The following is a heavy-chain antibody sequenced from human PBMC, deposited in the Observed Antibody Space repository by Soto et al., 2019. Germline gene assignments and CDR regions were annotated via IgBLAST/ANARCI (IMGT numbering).Heavy chain of an antibody. Sequence: SVKVSCKASGGTFSSYAISWVRQAPGQGLEWMGGIIPIFGTANYAQKFQGRVTITADESTSTAYMELSSLRSEDTAVYYCARETVVVAANLGYYFDYWGQGTLVTVSS. CDR2: IIPIFGTA. V-gene: IGHV1-69*13. J-gene: IGHJ4*02. CDR1: GGTFSSYA. D-gene: IGHD2-15*01. CDR3: ARETVVVAANLGYYFDY.